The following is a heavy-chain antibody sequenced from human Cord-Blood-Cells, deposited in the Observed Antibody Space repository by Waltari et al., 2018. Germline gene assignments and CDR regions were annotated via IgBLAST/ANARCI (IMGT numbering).Heavy chain of an antibody. CDR2: IYYSGST. J-gene: IGHJ3*02. CDR1: GGSISSSSYY. CDR3: ARPHSSSDAFDI. Sequence: QLHLQESGPGLVKPSETLSLTCTVSGGSISSSSYYWGWIRQPPGKGLEWIGSIYYSGSTYYNPSLKSRVTISVDTSKNQFSLKLSSVTAADTAVYYCARPHSSSDAFDIWGQGTMVTVSS. D-gene: IGHD6-6*01. V-gene: IGHV4-39*01.